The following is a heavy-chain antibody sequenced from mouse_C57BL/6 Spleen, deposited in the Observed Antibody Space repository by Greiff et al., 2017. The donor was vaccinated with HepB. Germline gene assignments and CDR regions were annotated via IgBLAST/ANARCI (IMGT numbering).Heavy chain of an antibody. CDR1: GYSITSGYY. V-gene: IGHV3-6*01. CDR3: ARVYYDFPY. CDR2: ISYDGSN. J-gene: IGHJ3*01. Sequence: EVKLQESGPGLVKPSQSLSLTCSVTGYSITSGYYWNWIRQFPGNKLEWMGYISYDGSNNYNPSLKNRISITRDTSKNQFFLKLNSVTTEDTATYYCARVYYDFPYWGQGTLVTVSA. D-gene: IGHD2-4*01.